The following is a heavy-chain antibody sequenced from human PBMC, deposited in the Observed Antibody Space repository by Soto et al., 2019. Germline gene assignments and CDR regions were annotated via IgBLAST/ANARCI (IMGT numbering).Heavy chain of an antibody. J-gene: IGHJ5*02. CDR3: ARMASAGKLNWFDP. CDR1: GGSISSYY. D-gene: IGHD6-13*01. CDR2: IYYSGST. V-gene: IGHV4-59*01. Sequence: SETLSLTCTVSGGSISSYYWSWFRQPPGKGLEWIGYIYYSGSTNYNPSLKSRVTISVDTSKNQFSLKLSSVTAADTAVYYCARMASAGKLNWFDPWGQGTLVTVSS.